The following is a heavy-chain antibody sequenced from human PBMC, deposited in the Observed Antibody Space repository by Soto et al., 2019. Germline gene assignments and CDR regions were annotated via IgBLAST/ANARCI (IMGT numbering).Heavy chain of an antibody. J-gene: IGHJ4*02. CDR1: GGTFSSYA. CDR2: IIPNNGTT. CDR3: ARDFFGWNDRIAY. D-gene: IGHD1-1*01. Sequence: ASVKVSCKASGGTFSSYAISWVRQAPGQGLEWMGWIIPNNGTTNYAQKLQGRVTITTDTSTSTAYMELRSLRSDDTAVYYCARDFFGWNDRIAYWGQGTLVTVSS. V-gene: IGHV1-18*01.